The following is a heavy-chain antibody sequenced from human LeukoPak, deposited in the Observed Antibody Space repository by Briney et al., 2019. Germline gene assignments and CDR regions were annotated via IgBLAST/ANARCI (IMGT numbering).Heavy chain of an antibody. Sequence: GASVKVSYKASGYTFTGYYMHWVRQAPGQGLEWMGWINPNSGGTNYAQKFQGRVTMTRDTSISTAYMELSRLRSDDTAVYYCARAAAYAEYFQHWGQGTLVTVSS. D-gene: IGHD2-2*01. V-gene: IGHV1-2*02. CDR1: GYTFTGYY. CDR2: INPNSGGT. J-gene: IGHJ1*01. CDR3: ARAAAYAEYFQH.